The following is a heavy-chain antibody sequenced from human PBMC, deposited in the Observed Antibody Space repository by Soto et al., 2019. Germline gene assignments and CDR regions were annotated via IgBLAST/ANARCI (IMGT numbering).Heavy chain of an antibody. CDR3: ARAQRDSTGSDAFDI. V-gene: IGHV1-69*06. Sequence: SVKVSCKASGGTFSSYAISWVRQAPGQGLEWMGGIIPIFGTANYAQKFQGRVTITADKSTSTAYMELSSLRSEDTAVYYCARAQRDSTGSDAFDIWGQGTMVTVSS. CDR2: IIPIFGTA. CDR1: GGTFSSYA. J-gene: IGHJ3*02. D-gene: IGHD3-9*01.